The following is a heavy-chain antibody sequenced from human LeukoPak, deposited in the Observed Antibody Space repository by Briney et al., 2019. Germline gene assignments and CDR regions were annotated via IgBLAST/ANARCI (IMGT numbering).Heavy chain of an antibody. J-gene: IGHJ4*02. CDR1: GGSISGYY. V-gene: IGHV4-59*01. D-gene: IGHD4-17*01. Sequence: SETLSLTCTVSGGSISGYYWSWIRQPPGKGLEWIGYIYYSGSTNYNPSLKSRVTISVDTSKNQFSLKLSSVTAADTAVYYCAREDSKGDYGYWGQGTLVTVSS. CDR3: AREDSKGDYGY. CDR2: IYYSGST.